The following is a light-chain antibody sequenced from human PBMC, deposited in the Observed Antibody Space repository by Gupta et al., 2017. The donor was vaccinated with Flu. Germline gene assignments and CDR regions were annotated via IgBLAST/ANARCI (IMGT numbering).Light chain of an antibody. CDR1: SGAIVTNF. Sequence: KFTLTQPQSVSASPGQTVTISCTRSSGAIVTNFVQWYQQRPGGAPTTVIFEHDQRPSGVPARFSGSVDSSSNSAARTISGLDTGDEADYYCQSYDDNNVVFGGGTKLTVL. J-gene: IGLJ3*02. V-gene: IGLV6-57*03. CDR3: QSYDDNNVV. CDR2: EHD.